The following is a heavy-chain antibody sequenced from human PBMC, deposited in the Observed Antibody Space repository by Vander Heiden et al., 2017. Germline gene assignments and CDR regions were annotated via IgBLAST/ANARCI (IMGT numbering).Heavy chain of an antibody. V-gene: IGHV4-39*01. CDR2: IEYSGST. D-gene: IGHD6-6*01. J-gene: IGHJ3*02. CDR3: ARHLDSSSSSKDAFDI. Sequence: QLQLQESGPGLVKPSEPLSLTFTVSCGSIRSSGYYRGGIRQPPGEGLGWIGSIEYSGSTYDNPSLKGRVTISVDTSKNQFSLKLSSVTAADTAVYYCARHLDSSSSSKDAFDIWGQGTMVTVSS. CDR1: CGSIRSSGYY.